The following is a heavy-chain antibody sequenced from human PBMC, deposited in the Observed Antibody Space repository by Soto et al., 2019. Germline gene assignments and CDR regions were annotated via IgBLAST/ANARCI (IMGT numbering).Heavy chain of an antibody. Sequence: SETLPLTCTVSGGSISSGGYYWSWIRQHPGKGLEWIGYIYYSGSTYYNPSLKSRVTISVDTSKNQFSLKLSSVTAADTAVYYCARARRELIVVVTDAFDIWGQGTMVTVSS. CDR3: ARARRELIVVVTDAFDI. D-gene: IGHD3-22*01. CDR1: GGSISSGGYY. CDR2: IYYSGST. V-gene: IGHV4-31*03. J-gene: IGHJ3*02.